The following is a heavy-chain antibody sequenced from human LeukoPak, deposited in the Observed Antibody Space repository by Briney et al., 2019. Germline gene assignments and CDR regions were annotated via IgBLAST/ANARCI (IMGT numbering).Heavy chain of an antibody. V-gene: IGHV3-49*04. J-gene: IGHJ4*02. CDR2: IRSKAYGGTT. Sequence: QTGGSLRLSCTASGFTFGDYAMSWVRQARGKGLEWVGFIRSKAYGGTTEYAASVKGRFTISRDDSKSIAYLQMNSLKTEDTAVYYCTRATGEPYCSGGSCYSGRGLFDYWGQGTLVTVSS. CDR1: GFTFGDYA. D-gene: IGHD2-15*01. CDR3: TRATGEPYCSGGSCYSGRGLFDY.